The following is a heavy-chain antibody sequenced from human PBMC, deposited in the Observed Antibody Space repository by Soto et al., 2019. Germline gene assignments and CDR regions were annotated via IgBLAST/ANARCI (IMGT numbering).Heavy chain of an antibody. CDR2: IANGDNHI. V-gene: IGHV3-21*01. CDR3: ARENGPCTDACNRGAFDI. D-gene: IGHD2-2*01. Sequence: EVQVVESGGGLVKPGGSLRLSCAASGFTFSEYSFLWVRQAPGKGLEWLSFIANGDNHIFYSDSVKGRFTISRDNAKNSVYLQLNSLRADDSAVYYCARENGPCTDACNRGAFDIWGQGTMVTVSS. CDR1: GFTFSEYS. J-gene: IGHJ3*02.